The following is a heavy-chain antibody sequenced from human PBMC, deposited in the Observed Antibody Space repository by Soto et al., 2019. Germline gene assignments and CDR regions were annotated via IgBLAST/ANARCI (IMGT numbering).Heavy chain of an antibody. V-gene: IGHV3-15*05. D-gene: IGHD3-22*01. CDR3: TTPNISDYY. J-gene: IGHJ4*02. CDR2: IKAKSDGGTT. CDR1: GFTFSKAW. Sequence: GGSLRVSCAASGFTFSKAWMSWVRQAPGKGLEWVGRIKAKSDGGTTDYAAPLKGRFTISRDDSKNTLYLQMSSLKIEDTAVYFCTTPNISDYYWGQGALVTVSS.